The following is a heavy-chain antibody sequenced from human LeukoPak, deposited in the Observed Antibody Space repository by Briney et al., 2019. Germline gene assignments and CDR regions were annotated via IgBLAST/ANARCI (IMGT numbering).Heavy chain of an antibody. CDR1: GFTVSSNY. CDR2: ISGSGGST. CDR3: AKDPVAVAGSYFDY. J-gene: IGHJ4*02. V-gene: IGHV3-23*01. D-gene: IGHD6-19*01. Sequence: GGSLRLSCAASGFTVSSNYMSWVRQAPGKGLEWVSAISGSGGSTYYADSVKGRFTISRDNSKNTLYLQMNSLRAEDTAVYYCAKDPVAVAGSYFDYWGQGTLVTVSS.